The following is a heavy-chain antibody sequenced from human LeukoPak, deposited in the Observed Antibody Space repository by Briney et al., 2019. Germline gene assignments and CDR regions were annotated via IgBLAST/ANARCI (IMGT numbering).Heavy chain of an antibody. CDR3: ARNYGSGSYPWFDP. CDR1: GGSISSYY. J-gene: IGHJ5*02. CDR2: IYSSGST. V-gene: IGHV4-4*07. D-gene: IGHD3-10*01. Sequence: SETLSLTCTVSGGSISSYYWSWIRQPAGKGLEWIGRIYSSGSTNYNPSLKSRVTMSVDTSKNQFSLKLSSVTAADTAVYYCARNYGSGSYPWFDPWGQGTLVTVSS.